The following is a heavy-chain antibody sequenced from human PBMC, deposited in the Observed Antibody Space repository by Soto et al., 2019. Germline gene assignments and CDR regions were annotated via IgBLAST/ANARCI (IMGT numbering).Heavy chain of an antibody. CDR3: ASLTLGYCSSTSCYNDGAYN. CDR2: IYSGGST. D-gene: IGHD2-2*02. V-gene: IGHV3-53*04. CDR1: GFTVSSNY. Sequence: EVQLVESGGGLVQPGGSLRLSCAASGFTVSSNYMSWVRQAPGKGLEWVSVIYSGGSTYYADSVKGRFTISRHNSKNTLYLQMNSRRAEDTAVYYCASLTLGYCSSTSCYNDGAYNWGQGTLVTVSS. J-gene: IGHJ4*02.